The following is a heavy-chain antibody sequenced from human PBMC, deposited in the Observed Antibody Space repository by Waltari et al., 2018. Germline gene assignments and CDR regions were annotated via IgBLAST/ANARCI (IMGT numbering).Heavy chain of an antibody. CDR3: ARSRQLYSSGLDY. CDR1: GGSISSSSYY. Sequence: QLQLQESGPGLVKPSETLSLTCTVSGGSISSSSYYWGWIRQPPGTGLEWIGSIYYSGSTYYNPSLKSRVTISVDTSKNQFSLKLSSVTAADTAVYYCARSRQLYSSGLDYWGQGTLVTVSS. V-gene: IGHV4-39*07. CDR2: IYYSGST. D-gene: IGHD6-19*01. J-gene: IGHJ4*02.